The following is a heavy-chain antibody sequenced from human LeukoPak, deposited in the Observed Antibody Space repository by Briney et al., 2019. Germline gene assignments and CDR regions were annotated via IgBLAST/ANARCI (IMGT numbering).Heavy chain of an antibody. CDR1: GFTFSSYA. CDR3: AKDLVGATYYFDY. J-gene: IGHJ4*02. V-gene: IGHV3-23*01. CDR2: ISNGGDST. D-gene: IGHD1-26*01. Sequence: GSLRLSCAASGFTFSSYAMSWVRQAPGKGLDWVSIISNGGDSTLYADSVKGRFTISRDNSKNTLYPQMNSLRAEDTAVYYCAKDLVGATYYFDYWGQGTLVTVSS.